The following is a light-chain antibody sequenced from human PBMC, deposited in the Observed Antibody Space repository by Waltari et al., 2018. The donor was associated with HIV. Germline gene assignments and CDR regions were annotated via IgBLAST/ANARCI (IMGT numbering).Light chain of an antibody. Sequence: QSALTQPPSASGSPGQSVTISCTATSTDVPTYNYLSCYQQHPGEAPKTLIYEVNKRPSGVPDRFTGSKSGNTASLTVSVLQADDEADYYCTSYEGKNNLVFGGGTKLTVL. V-gene: IGLV2-8*01. CDR3: TSYEGKNNLV. CDR2: EVN. CDR1: STDVPTYNY. J-gene: IGLJ2*01.